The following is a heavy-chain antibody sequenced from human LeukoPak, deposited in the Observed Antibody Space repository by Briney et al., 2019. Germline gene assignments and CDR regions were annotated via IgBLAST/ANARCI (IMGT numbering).Heavy chain of an antibody. Sequence: GGSLRLSCAASGFTFSSYSMNWVRQAPGKGLEWVSSISSSSSYIYCADSVKGRFTISRDNAKNSPYLQMNSLRAEDTAVYYCARVTSTSFDYWGQGTLVTVSS. V-gene: IGHV3-21*01. CDR1: GFTFSSYS. D-gene: IGHD5-24*01. CDR3: ARVTSTSFDY. J-gene: IGHJ4*02. CDR2: ISSSSSYI.